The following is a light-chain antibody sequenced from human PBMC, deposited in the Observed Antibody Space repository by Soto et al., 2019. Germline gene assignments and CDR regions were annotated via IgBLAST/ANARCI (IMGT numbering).Light chain of an antibody. Sequence: TLSRGERATVSCMASHSLPIYLAWYHHKPGQAPRLLIYGASTRATGIPDRFSGSGSGTDFTLTISSLEPEAFAVYYCPQYGSSPLTFCRGT. CDR2: GAS. J-gene: IGKJ4*01. V-gene: IGKV3-20*01. CDR1: HSLPIY. CDR3: PQYGSSPLT.